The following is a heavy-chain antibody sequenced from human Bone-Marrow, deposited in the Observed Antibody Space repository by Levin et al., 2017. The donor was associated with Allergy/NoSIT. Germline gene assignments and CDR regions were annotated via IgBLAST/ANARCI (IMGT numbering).Heavy chain of an antibody. CDR3: ARPSPLGYCSGGNCCWEY. Sequence: SSETLSLTCSFSGGSISSNTYYWAWIRQPPGKGLEWIGSIYYSGSTYYNPSVKSRVTISVDTSKKQFSLKVRSVTAADTAVYYCARPSPLGYCSGGNCCWEYWGQRSLVTVSS. V-gene: IGHV4-39*01. CDR2: IYYSGST. CDR1: GGSISSNTYY. J-gene: IGHJ4*02. D-gene: IGHD2-15*01.